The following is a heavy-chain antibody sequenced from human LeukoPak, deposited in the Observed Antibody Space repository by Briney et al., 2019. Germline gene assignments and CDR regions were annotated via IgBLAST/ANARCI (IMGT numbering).Heavy chain of an antibody. CDR3: ASRLDIVAIRAYYMDV. D-gene: IGHD5-12*01. Sequence: PGGSLRLSCAASGFTFSSYAMSWVRQAPGKGLEWVSVIYSGGSTYYADSVKGRFTISRDNSKNTLYLQMNSLRAEDTAVYYCASRLDIVAIRAYYMDVWGKGTTVTVSS. CDR2: IYSGGST. V-gene: IGHV3-66*02. CDR1: GFTFSSYA. J-gene: IGHJ6*03.